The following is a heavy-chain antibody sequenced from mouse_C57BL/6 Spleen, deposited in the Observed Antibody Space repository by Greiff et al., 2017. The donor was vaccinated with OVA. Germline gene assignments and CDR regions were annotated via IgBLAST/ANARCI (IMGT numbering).Heavy chain of an antibody. CDR2: INPSTGGT. Sequence: VQLQQSGPELVKPGASVKISCKASGYSFTGYYMNWVKQSPEKSLEWIGEINPSTGGTTYNQKFKAKATLTVDKSSSTAYMQLKSLTSEDSAVYYCARWDYSNYVLDYWGQGTTLTVSS. CDR3: ARWDYSNYVLDY. D-gene: IGHD2-5*01. V-gene: IGHV1-42*01. J-gene: IGHJ2*01. CDR1: GYSFTGYY.